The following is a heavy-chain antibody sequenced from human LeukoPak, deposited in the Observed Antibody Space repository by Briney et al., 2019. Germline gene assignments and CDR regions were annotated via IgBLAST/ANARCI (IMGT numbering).Heavy chain of an antibody. V-gene: IGHV4-59*08. Sequence: SETLSLTCTVSGGSMSTYAWSWIRQPPGKGLEYIGYIYHSGSTNYSPSLKSRVTISVDTSKKQFSLNLTSVTATDTAMYYCARTSPMIRGVIVGYMDVWGKGTTVTISS. J-gene: IGHJ6*03. CDR1: GGSMSTYA. CDR3: ARTSPMIRGVIVGYMDV. CDR2: IYHSGST. D-gene: IGHD3-10*01.